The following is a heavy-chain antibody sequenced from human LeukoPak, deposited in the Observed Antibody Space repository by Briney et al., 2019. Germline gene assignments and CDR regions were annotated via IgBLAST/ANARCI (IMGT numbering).Heavy chain of an antibody. D-gene: IGHD3-3*01. CDR2: MNPNSGNT. CDR1: GYTFTSYD. J-gene: IGHJ4*02. V-gene: IGHV1-8*01. CDR3: ARSANFWSGYFVYFDY. Sequence: HGASVKVSCKASGYTFTSYDINWVRQATGQGLEWMGWMNPNSGNTGYAQKFQGRVTMTRNTSISTAYMKLSSLRSEDTAVYYCARSANFWSGYFVYFDYWGQGTLVTVSS.